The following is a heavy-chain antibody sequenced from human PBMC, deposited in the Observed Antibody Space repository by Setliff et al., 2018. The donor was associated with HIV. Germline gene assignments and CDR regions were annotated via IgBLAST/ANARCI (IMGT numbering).Heavy chain of an antibody. Sequence: ASVKVSCKPPGHTFTNYDIHWMRRAPGQGLEWMGWMNPNSGVSGYALKFHDRVTMTRDTSITTLYMELSSLRSEDTAVYYCAREGKFRYYYYMDVWGKGTTVTVSS. CDR2: MNPNSGVS. V-gene: IGHV1-8*01. CDR1: GHTFTNYD. D-gene: IGHD3-10*01. J-gene: IGHJ6*03. CDR3: AREGKFRYYYYMDV.